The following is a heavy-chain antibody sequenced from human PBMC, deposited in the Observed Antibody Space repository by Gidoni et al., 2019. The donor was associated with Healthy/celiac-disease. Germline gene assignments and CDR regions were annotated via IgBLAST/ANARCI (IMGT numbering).Heavy chain of an antibody. J-gene: IGHJ4*02. Sequence: QVQLQQWGAGLLKPSETLSLTCAVYGGSFSGYYWSWIRQPPGKGLEWIGEINHSGSTNYNPSLKSRVTISVDKSKNQFSLKLSSVTAADTAVYYCARRYSSSFGRVPFDYWGQGTLVTVSS. CDR3: ARRYSSSFGRVPFDY. CDR1: GGSFSGYY. D-gene: IGHD6-6*01. CDR2: INHSGST. V-gene: IGHV4-34*01.